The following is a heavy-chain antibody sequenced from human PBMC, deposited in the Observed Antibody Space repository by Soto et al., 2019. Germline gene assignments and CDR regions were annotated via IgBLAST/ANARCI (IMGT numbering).Heavy chain of an antibody. V-gene: IGHV2-5*02. CDR1: GFSLSTTGLG. CDR3: VQHVHHCRRGSSYYF. D-gene: IGHD2-15*01. Sequence: QITLKESGPMLVKPAQTLTLTCSFSGFSLSTTGLGVAWIRQPPGKALEWLGLIYWADDQRYSRSLKSSITITSDSSRNEVVLTLTIMDPADTATYYCVQHVHHCRRGSSYYFWGQGTRVTVSS. CDR2: IYWADDQ. J-gene: IGHJ4*02.